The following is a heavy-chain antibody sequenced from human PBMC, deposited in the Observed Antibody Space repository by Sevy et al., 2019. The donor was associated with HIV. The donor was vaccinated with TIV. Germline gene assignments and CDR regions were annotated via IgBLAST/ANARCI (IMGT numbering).Heavy chain of an antibody. J-gene: IGHJ6*02. CDR3: AEEGLSVDGYYYYRMDV. V-gene: IGHV3-30-3*01. CDR2: ISYDGSNK. D-gene: IGHD3-9*01. CDR1: GFTFSSYA. Sequence: GGSLRLSCAASGFTFSSYAMHWVRQAPGKGLEWVAVISYDGSNKYYADSVKGRFTISRDNSKNTLYLQMNSLRAEDTAVEYCAEEGLSVDGYYYYRMDVWGQGTTVTVSS.